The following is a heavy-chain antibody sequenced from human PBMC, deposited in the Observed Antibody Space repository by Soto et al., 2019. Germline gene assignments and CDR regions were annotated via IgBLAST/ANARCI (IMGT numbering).Heavy chain of an antibody. Sequence: EVQLVESGGGLIQPGGSLRLSCAASGFTFSSNDMNWVRQAPGKGLEWVSLIYSGGSTYYADSVKGRFTISRDNSKNMLYLQMSSLRAADSAVYYCATRPLLHGAPRGQGTMVSVSS. D-gene: IGHD3-22*01. CDR2: IYSGGST. CDR1: GFTFSSND. J-gene: IGHJ3*01. CDR3: ATRPLLHGAP. V-gene: IGHV3-53*01.